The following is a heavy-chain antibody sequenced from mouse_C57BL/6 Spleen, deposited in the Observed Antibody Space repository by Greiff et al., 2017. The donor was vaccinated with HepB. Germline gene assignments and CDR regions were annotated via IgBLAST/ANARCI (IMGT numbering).Heavy chain of an antibody. CDR2: IYPGDGDT. D-gene: IGHD1-1*01. V-gene: IGHV1-80*01. Sequence: QVQLQQSGAELVKPGDSVKISCKASGYAFSSYWMNWVKQRPGKGLEWIGQIYPGDGDTNYNGKFKGKATLTADKSSSTAYMQLSSLTSEASAVDLCASLGYGSSPDYWGQGTTLTVSS. CDR1: GYAFSSYW. J-gene: IGHJ2*01. CDR3: ASLGYGSSPDY.